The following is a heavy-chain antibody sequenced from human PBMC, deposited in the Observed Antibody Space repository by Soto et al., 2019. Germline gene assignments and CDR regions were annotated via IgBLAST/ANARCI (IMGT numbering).Heavy chain of an antibody. CDR1: GYTFTSYA. J-gene: IGHJ6*02. Sequence: ASVKVSCKASGYTFTSYAMHWVRQAPGQRLEWMGWINAGNGNTKYTQKFQGRVTITRDTSASTAYMELSSLRSEDTAVYYCARKRITIFGGGYYYGMDVWGQGTTVTVSS. CDR2: INAGNGNT. CDR3: ARKRITIFGGGYYYGMDV. D-gene: IGHD3-3*01. V-gene: IGHV1-3*01.